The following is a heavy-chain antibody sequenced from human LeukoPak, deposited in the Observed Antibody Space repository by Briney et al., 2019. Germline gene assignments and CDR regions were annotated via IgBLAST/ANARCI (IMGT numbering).Heavy chain of an antibody. CDR3: TRCGFDL. CDR1: GYNFPNYW. V-gene: IGHV5-51*01. Sequence: GESLKISCKGSGYNFPNYWIGWVRQLPGKGLEWMGIIYPRASDTRYSPSFQGHVVISVDKSINTAYLQLSSLKVSDSAMYFCTRCGFDLWGQGTQVTVSS. CDR2: IYPRASDT. J-gene: IGHJ4*02.